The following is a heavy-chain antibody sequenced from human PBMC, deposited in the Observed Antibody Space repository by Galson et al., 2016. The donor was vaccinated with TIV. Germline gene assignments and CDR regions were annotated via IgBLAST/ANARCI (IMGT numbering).Heavy chain of an antibody. Sequence: SLRLSCAASGFTFSSYGMHWVRQAPGKGLDWVAIIWYDGSNEYYADSVKGRFTISRDNSKNTLYLQMNSLRAEDTAVYYCARVSVAGDYRGGDDAFDIWGLGTMVSVSS. CDR3: ARVSVAGDYRGGDDAFDI. J-gene: IGHJ3*02. CDR2: IWYDGSNE. V-gene: IGHV3-33*01. CDR1: GFTFSSYG. D-gene: IGHD4-17*01.